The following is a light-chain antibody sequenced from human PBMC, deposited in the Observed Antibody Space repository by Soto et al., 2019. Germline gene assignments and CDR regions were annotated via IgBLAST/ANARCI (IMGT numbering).Light chain of an antibody. J-gene: IGLJ1*01. V-gene: IGLV2-14*01. CDR2: DVS. Sequence: QSVLTQPASVSGSPGQSITISCTGTSSDVGGYNYVSWYQQHPGKAPKLMIYDVSNRPSGVSNRFSGSKSGNTASLTISGLQAEDEADYYCSSYTRSSISVFGTGTKVTV. CDR1: SSDVGGYNY. CDR3: SSYTRSSISV.